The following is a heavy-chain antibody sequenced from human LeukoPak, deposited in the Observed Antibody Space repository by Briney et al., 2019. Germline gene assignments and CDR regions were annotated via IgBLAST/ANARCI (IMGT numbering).Heavy chain of an antibody. V-gene: IGHV4-31*03. Sequence: SETLSLTCTVTGGSISSGGYYWSWLRQHPGKGLEWIGYIYYSGSTYYNPSLKSRVTISVDTSKNQFSLKLSSVTAADTAVYYCARDGGGYCSSTSCNWFDPWGQGTLVTVSS. CDR1: GGSISSGGYY. D-gene: IGHD2-2*01. J-gene: IGHJ5*02. CDR2: IYYSGST. CDR3: ARDGGGYCSSTSCNWFDP.